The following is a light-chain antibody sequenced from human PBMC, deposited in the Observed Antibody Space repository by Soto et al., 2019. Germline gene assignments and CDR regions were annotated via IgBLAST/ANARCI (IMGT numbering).Light chain of an antibody. J-gene: IGLJ3*02. CDR1: SSDIGGYNY. Sequence: QSALTQPASVSGSPGQSITISCTGTSSDIGGYNYVSWYQHHPGKAPKLMIYEVSNRPSGVSNRFSGSKSGNTASLTISGLQAEDEADYYCNSYTNINTWVFGGGTKVTVL. V-gene: IGLV2-14*01. CDR3: NSYTNINTWV. CDR2: EVS.